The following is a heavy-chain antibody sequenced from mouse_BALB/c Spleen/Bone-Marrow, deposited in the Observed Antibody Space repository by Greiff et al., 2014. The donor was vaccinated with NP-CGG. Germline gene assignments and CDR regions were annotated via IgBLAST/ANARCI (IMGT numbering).Heavy chain of an antibody. Sequence: QVHVKQSGPGLVAPSQSLSISCTVSGFSLNNYGVHWVRQPPEKGLEWLGVIWAGGGTNYNSTLMSRLSVIKDNSKSQVFLKMNSLQTDDTAMYYCVSELGGFAYWGQGTLVTVSA. V-gene: IGHV2-9*02. CDR3: VSELGGFAY. CDR2: IWAGGGT. CDR1: GFSLNNYG. J-gene: IGHJ3*01.